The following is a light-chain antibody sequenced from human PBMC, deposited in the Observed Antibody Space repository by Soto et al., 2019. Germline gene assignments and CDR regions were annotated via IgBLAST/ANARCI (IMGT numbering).Light chain of an antibody. Sequence: QSVLTQPASVSGSPGQSITISRTGTSSDVGGYNYVSWYQHHPGKVPQLMIYDVSNRPSGVSNRFSGSKSGNTASLTISGLQAEDEADYYCYSYTSSNTYAFGTGTKVTVL. CDR3: YSYTSSNTYA. V-gene: IGLV2-14*03. CDR2: DVS. J-gene: IGLJ1*01. CDR1: SSDVGGYNY.